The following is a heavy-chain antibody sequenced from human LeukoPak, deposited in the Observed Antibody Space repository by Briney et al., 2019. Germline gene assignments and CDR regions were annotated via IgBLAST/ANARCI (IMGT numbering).Heavy chain of an antibody. CDR2: IIPILGIA. Sequence: ASVKVSCKASGGTFRSYTISWVRQAPGQGLEWMGRIIPILGIANYAQKFQGRVTITADKSTSTAYMELSNLRSEDTAVYYCASLHTDWFDPWGQGTLVTVSS. J-gene: IGHJ5*02. V-gene: IGHV1-69*02. CDR3: ASLHTDWFDP. CDR1: GGTFRSYT.